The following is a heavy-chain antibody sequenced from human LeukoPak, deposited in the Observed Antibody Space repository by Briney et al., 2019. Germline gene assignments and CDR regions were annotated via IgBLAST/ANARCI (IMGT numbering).Heavy chain of an antibody. CDR2: IKQDGSEK. CDR1: GIVFSRYW. Sequence: PGGSLRLSCVGSGIVFSRYWMSWVRQAPGKGLEWVANIKQDGSEKYYVDSVKGRLTISRDNAKNSLYLQMNNLRAEDTAVYFCARDPVSSGWPNYYNYYGMDVWGQGTTVTVSS. J-gene: IGHJ6*02. D-gene: IGHD6-19*01. CDR3: ARDPVSSGWPNYYNYYGMDV. V-gene: IGHV3-7*01.